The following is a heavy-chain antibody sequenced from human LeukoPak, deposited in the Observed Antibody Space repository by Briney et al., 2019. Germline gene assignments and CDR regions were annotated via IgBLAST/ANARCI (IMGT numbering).Heavy chain of an antibody. CDR3: ARGPGKASFDY. Sequence: GGSLRLSCAASGFTFSDYYMSWIRQAPGKGLEWVSYISSSGSTIYYADSVKGRFTISRDKSNNTLYLQMNSLRAEDTAVYYCARGPGKASFDYWGQGTLVTVSS. CDR1: GFTFSDYY. CDR2: ISSSGSTI. D-gene: IGHD3-10*01. V-gene: IGHV3-11*01. J-gene: IGHJ4*02.